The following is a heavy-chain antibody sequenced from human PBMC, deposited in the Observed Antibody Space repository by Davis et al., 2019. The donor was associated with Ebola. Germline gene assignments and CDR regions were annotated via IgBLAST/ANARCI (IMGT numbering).Heavy chain of an antibody. CDR3: AVGWQQLSRY. V-gene: IGHV1-8*02. D-gene: IGHD6-13*01. CDR1: GYTFSNYG. CDR2: MNPNSGNT. J-gene: IGHJ4*02. Sequence: AASVKVSCKASGYTFSNYGLSWVRQATGQGLEWMGWMNPNSGNTGYAQKFQGRVTMTRNTSISTAYMELSSLRSEDTAVYYCAVGWQQLSRYWGQGTLVTVSS.